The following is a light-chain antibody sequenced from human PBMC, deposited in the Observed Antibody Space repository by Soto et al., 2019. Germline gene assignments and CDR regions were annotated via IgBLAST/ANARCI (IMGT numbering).Light chain of an antibody. CDR1: SCNIGSNT. V-gene: IGLV1-44*01. Sequence: QSVLTQPPSASGTPGQRVTISCSGSSCNIGSNTVNWYQQLPGTAPKLLIYSNNQRPSGVPDRFSGSKSGNSASLAISGLQSEDEADYYCAAWDDSLNGPVFGGGTKVTVL. J-gene: IGLJ2*01. CDR3: AAWDDSLNGPV. CDR2: SNN.